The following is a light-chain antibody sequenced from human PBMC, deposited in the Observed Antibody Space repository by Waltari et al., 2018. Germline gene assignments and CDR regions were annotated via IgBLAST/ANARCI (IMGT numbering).Light chain of an antibody. J-gene: IGKJ1*01. CDR2: HAS. CDR3: QQYVTLPAT. Sequence: IVLMQSPGTLSLSPGERAPLSCRASQSVSWFLAWYQQKPGQAPRLLIYHASSRATGIPDRFGGSGSGTYLSLTISRLEPEDFAVYYCQQYVTLPATFGQGTKLEIK. CDR1: QSVSWF. V-gene: IGKV3-20*01.